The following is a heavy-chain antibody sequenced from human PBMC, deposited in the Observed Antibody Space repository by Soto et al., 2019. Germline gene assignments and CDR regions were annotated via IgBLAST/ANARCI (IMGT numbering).Heavy chain of an antibody. CDR2: INPNSGGT. CDR3: ARAGLRYCTNRVCFPPPHY. D-gene: IGHD2-8*01. CDR1: GYTFTGYY. Sequence: ASVKVTCKASGYTFTGYYMHWVRQAPGQGLEWMGWINPNSGGTNYAQKFQGRVTMTRDTSISTAHMELSRLRSDDTAVYYCARAGLRYCTNRVCFPPPHYWRHGTLVTVSS. J-gene: IGHJ4*01. V-gene: IGHV1-2*02.